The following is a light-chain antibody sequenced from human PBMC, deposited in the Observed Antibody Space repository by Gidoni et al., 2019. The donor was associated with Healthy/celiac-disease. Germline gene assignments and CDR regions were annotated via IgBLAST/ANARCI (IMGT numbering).Light chain of an antibody. CDR1: SSDVGGYNY. CDR2: EVS. V-gene: IGLV2-14*01. J-gene: IGLJ1*01. Sequence: QSALTQPASVSGSPGQSITISCTGTSSDVGGYNYVSWYQQHPGKAPKLMIYEVSNRPSGFSNRFSGSKSGNTASLTISGLQAEDEADYYCSSYTSSSIPYVFGTGTKVTVL. CDR3: SSYTSSSIPYV.